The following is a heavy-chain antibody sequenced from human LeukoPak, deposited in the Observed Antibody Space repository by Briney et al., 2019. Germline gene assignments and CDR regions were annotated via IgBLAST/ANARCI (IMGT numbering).Heavy chain of an antibody. D-gene: IGHD1-26*01. J-gene: IGHJ4*02. V-gene: IGHV1-58*02. CDR2: IIVGSGKT. CDR1: GFTFSNSA. Sequence: SVKVSCKASGFTFSNSAMQWLRQARGQRFEWIGWIIVGSGKTRYAQNFQERLTITRDMSTNTAYMELSSLQSEDTAVYYCAAELYSGTYGRCCSFAFWGQGTLVTVSS. CDR3: AAELYSGTYGRCCSFAF.